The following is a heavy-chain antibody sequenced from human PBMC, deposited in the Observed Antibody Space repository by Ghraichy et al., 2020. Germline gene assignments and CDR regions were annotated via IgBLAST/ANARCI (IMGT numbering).Heavy chain of an antibody. Sequence: SETLSLTCTVSGGSISSSSYYWGWIRQPPGKGLEWIGSIYYSGSTYYNPSLKSRVTISVDTSKNQFSLKLSSVTAADTAVYYCARHISSSWYGAVDYWGQGTLVTVSS. V-gene: IGHV4-39*01. CDR3: ARHISSSWYGAVDY. CDR2: IYYSGST. D-gene: IGHD6-13*01. CDR1: GGSISSSSYY. J-gene: IGHJ4*02.